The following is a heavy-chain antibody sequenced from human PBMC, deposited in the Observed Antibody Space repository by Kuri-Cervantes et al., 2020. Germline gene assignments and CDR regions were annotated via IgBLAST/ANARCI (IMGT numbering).Heavy chain of an antibody. CDR3: ARAAPHCGGDCYSDY. CDR2: IRSKIYGGTA. Sequence: GGSLRLSCTASGFTFGDYAMSWVRQAPGKGLEWVGFIRSKIYGGTAEYAASVKGRFTISRDDSKSIAYLQMNSLKTEDTAVYYCARAAPHCGGDCYSDYWGHGTLVTVSS. CDR1: GFTFGDYA. J-gene: IGHJ4*01. D-gene: IGHD2-21*02. V-gene: IGHV3-49*04.